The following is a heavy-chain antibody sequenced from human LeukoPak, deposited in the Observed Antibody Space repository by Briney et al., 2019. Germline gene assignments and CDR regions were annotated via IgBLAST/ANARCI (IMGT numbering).Heavy chain of an antibody. CDR1: GYTFTGYY. V-gene: IGHV1-2*02. Sequence: GASVKVSCKTSGYTFTGYYMHWVRQAPGQGLEWMGWISPNSGGTNYAQKFQGRVTMTRDTSISTAYMELSRLRSDDTAVYYRARTFPVLRYFDWLNQERYFDLWGRGTLVTVSS. CDR3: ARTFPVLRYFDWLNQERYFDL. J-gene: IGHJ2*01. D-gene: IGHD3-9*01. CDR2: ISPNSGGT.